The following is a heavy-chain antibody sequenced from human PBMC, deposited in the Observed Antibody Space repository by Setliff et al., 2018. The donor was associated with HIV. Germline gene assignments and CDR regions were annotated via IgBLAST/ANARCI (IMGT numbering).Heavy chain of an antibody. CDR2: ISTYNGNT. CDR3: VLYSTGASRFDY. CDR1: GYAFTSQF. V-gene: IGHV1-18*01. D-gene: IGHD2-8*01. J-gene: IGHJ4*02. Sequence: ASVKVSCKASGYAFTSQFMHWVRQAPGQGLEWMGWISTYNGNTNHAQKFQGRVTMTTVTSTSTAYMELSGLRSEDTAIYYCVLYSTGASRFDYWGQGTLVTVSS.